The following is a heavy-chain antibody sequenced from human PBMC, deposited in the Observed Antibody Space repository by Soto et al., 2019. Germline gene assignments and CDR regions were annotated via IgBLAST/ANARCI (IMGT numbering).Heavy chain of an antibody. V-gene: IGHV4-34*01. CDR2: INHSGST. Sequence: QVHLQQWGAGLLKPSETLSLTCAVYGGSFSGYYWSWIRQPPGKGLEWIGEINHSGSTNYNPSLQSRVTISADKSKNQCTLKLSSVTAADTAVYYCASSGYWLSVTTVPYYFDYWVQGTLVTVSS. CDR1: GGSFSGYY. J-gene: IGHJ4*02. CDR3: ASSGYWLSVTTVPYYFDY. D-gene: IGHD4-17*01.